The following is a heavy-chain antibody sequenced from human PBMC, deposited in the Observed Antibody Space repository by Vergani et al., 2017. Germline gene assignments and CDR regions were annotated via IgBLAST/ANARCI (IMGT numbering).Heavy chain of an antibody. V-gene: IGHV3-48*01. CDR2: ISSSSSTM. D-gene: IGHD6-13*01. Sequence: EVQLVESGGGLVQPGGSLRLSCAASGFTFSSYSMNWVRQAPGKGLEWVSYISSSSSTMYYADSVKGRFTISRDNAKNSLYLQMNSLRAEDTAVYYCAREEGAAAGTFDPWGQGTLVTVSS. CDR1: GFTFSSYS. CDR3: AREEGAAAGTFDP. J-gene: IGHJ5*02.